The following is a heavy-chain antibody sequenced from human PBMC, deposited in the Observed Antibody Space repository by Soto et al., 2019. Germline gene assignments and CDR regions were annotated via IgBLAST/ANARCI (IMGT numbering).Heavy chain of an antibody. J-gene: IGHJ5*02. CDR1: GFTFRYSA. CDR3: ARSPLGP. CDR2: IKDNGSGK. Sequence: GGSLRLSCAASGFTFRYSAVSWVRQAPGKGLEWVANIKDNGSGKYYVDSVKGRFTISRDNAKNSLYLQMNSLRAEDTAVYYCARSPLGPWGQGTLVTVSS. V-gene: IGHV3-7*03.